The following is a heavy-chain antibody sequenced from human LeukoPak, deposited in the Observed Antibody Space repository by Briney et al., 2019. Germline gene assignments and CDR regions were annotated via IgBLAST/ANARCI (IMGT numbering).Heavy chain of an antibody. D-gene: IGHD6-19*01. CDR2: ISGSGGST. Sequence: GGSLRLSCAASGFTFSSYAMSWVRQAPGKGLEWVSAISGSGGSTYYADSVKGRLTISRDNSNNTLYLQMNSLRAEDTAVYYCARIAVAGWAADYWGQGTLFTVSS. CDR3: ARIAVAGWAADY. V-gene: IGHV3-23*01. CDR1: GFTFSSYA. J-gene: IGHJ4*02.